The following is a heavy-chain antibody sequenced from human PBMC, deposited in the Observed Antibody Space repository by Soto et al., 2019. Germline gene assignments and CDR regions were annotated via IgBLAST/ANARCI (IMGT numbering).Heavy chain of an antibody. V-gene: IGHV4-4*02. CDR1: GGSISSSNW. D-gene: IGHD5-12*01. J-gene: IGHJ4*02. Sequence: ASETPSLTCAVSGGSISSSNWWSWVRQPPGKGLEWIGEIYHSGSTYYNPSLKSRVTISVDTSKNQFSLKVSSVTAADTAVYYCARHSRGYDYSLWGQGTLVTVSS. CDR2: IYHSGST. CDR3: ARHSRGYDYSL.